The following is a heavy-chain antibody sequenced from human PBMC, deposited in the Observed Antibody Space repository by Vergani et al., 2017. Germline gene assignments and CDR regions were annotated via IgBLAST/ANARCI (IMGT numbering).Heavy chain of an antibody. Sequence: EVQLLESGGDLVQPGGSLRLSRAASGFTFIMHAMCWVRQAPGKGLEWVSTLSAIDRRTHYADSVKGRFTISRDNSKNTLFLHMNSLRPEDTAVYYCAREEGGFGDNNWFDPWGQGSLVTVSS. CDR1: GFTFIMHA. D-gene: IGHD3-10*01. CDR2: LSAIDRRT. CDR3: AREEGGFGDNNWFDP. V-gene: IGHV3-23*01. J-gene: IGHJ5*02.